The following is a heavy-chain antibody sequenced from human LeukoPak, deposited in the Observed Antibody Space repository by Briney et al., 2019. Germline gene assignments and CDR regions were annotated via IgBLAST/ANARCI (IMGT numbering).Heavy chain of an antibody. V-gene: IGHV4-39*01. Sequence: PSETLSLTCIVSGGSISRPNYSWGWFGHPPGKGLDYIEVVYYSGSTYYSPSLRSRLTISVDTSKNQFSLNLSSVTAADTAVYYCVKLPLYYDVLTASIPYWGQGTLVTVSS. D-gene: IGHD3-9*01. J-gene: IGHJ4*02. CDR1: GGSISRPNYS. CDR2: VYYSGST. CDR3: VKLPLYYDVLTASIPY.